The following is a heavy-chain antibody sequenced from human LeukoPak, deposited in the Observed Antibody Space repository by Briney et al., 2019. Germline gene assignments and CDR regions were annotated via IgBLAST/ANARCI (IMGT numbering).Heavy chain of an antibody. D-gene: IGHD2-2*01. V-gene: IGHV4-59*01. CDR2: IYYSGST. J-gene: IGHJ4*02. Sequence: PSETLSLTCTASGGSISSYYWSWIRQPPGKGLEWIGYIYYSGSTNYNPSLKSRVTISVDTSKNQFSPKLSSVTAADTAVYYCARGRLHRYCSSTSCPTAPDYWGQGTLVTVSS. CDR3: ARGRLHRYCSSTSCPTAPDY. CDR1: GGSISSYY.